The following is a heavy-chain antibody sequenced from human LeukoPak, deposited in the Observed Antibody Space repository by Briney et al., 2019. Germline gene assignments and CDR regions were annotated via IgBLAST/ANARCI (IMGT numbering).Heavy chain of an antibody. CDR1: GGSISSSNHY. CDR3: ARLPVAGNFDY. CDR2: IYYSGTP. Sequence: SETLSPTCTVSGGSISSSNHYWGWIRQPPGKGLEWIGTIYYSGTPYYNSSLKTRITVSVDTSKNQFYLRLTSVTAADTAVYYCARLPVAGNFDYWGQGTLVTVSS. V-gene: IGHV4-39*01. J-gene: IGHJ4*02. D-gene: IGHD6-19*01.